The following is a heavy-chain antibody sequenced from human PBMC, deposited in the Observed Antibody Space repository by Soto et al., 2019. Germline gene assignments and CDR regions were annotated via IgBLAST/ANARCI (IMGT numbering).Heavy chain of an antibody. CDR2: VEVENDDR. Sequence: EVLLQQSGAEAREPGGVVKMSCAVSGITFSDLHMHWVKQAPGKGLEWVGLVEVENDDRLYAEKYRGRLNINTDTARHTSYMELTSLTSDDTAIYFCAAVRGSLGSLSFDYWGQGPPVTVSA. CDR1: GITFSDLH. CDR3: AAVRGSLGSLSFDY. J-gene: IGHJ4*02. D-gene: IGHD1-26*01. V-gene: IGHV1-69-2*01.